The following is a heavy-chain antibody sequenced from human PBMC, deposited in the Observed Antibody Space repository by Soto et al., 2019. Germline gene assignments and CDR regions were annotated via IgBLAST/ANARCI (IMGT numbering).Heavy chain of an antibody. Sequence: SETLSLTCIVSGASVRSCDYYWSCIRQAPGKGLEWIGYIYNSGGSYYNPSLKGRLTISIDTSKNQFSLKLNSVTAADTAIYYCVGTGTTDDYWGRGTLVAASS. V-gene: IGHV4-30-4*01. CDR1: GASVRSCDYY. D-gene: IGHD1-7*01. CDR3: VGTGTTDDY. J-gene: IGHJ4*02. CDR2: IYNSGGS.